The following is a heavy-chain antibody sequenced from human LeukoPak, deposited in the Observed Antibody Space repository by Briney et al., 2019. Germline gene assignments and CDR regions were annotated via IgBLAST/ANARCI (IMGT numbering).Heavy chain of an antibody. Sequence: PGGSLRLSCAASGFTFSSYAMSWVRQPPGKGLEWVSAISGSGGSTYYADSVKGRFTIFRDNSKNTLYLQMNSLRAEDTAVYYCAKVHYTAEYYFDYWGQGTLVTVSS. CDR3: AKVHYTAEYYFDY. J-gene: IGHJ4*02. CDR1: GFTFSSYA. CDR2: ISGSGGST. V-gene: IGHV3-23*01. D-gene: IGHD5-18*01.